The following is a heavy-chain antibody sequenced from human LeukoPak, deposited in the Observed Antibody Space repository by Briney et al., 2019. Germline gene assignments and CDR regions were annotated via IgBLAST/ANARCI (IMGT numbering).Heavy chain of an antibody. CDR2: IIPILGIA. J-gene: IGHJ3*02. V-gene: IGHV1-69*04. CDR3: AREDEGILSAFDI. D-gene: IGHD3-10*01. CDR1: GGTFSSYA. Sequence: ASVKVSCKASGGTFSSYAISWVRQAPGQGLEWMGRIIPILGIANYAQKFQGRVTITADKSTSTAYMELSSLRSEDTAVYYRAREDEGILSAFDIWGQGTMVTVSS.